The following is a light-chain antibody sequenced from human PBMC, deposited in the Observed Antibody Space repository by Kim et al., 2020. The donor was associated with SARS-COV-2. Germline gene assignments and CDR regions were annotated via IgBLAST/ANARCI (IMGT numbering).Light chain of an antibody. CDR1: SSDVGGYNY. V-gene: IGLV2-14*03. Sequence: GQSITCSCTGTSSDVGGYNYDSWYQQHPGKAPKLMIYDVSNRPSGVSTRFSGSKSGNTASLTISGLQAEDEADYYCNSYTSSSTRVFGGGTQLTVL. J-gene: IGLJ3*02. CDR3: NSYTSSSTRV. CDR2: DVS.